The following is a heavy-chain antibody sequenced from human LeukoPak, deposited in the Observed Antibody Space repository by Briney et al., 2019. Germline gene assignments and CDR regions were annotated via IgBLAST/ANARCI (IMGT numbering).Heavy chain of an antibody. D-gene: IGHD6-19*01. J-gene: IGHJ4*02. CDR3: ARDFGSSGWNDPTAYCDY. V-gene: IGHV3-30*04. CDR1: GFTFSSYA. Sequence: PGGSLRLSCAASGFTFSSYAMHWVRQAPGKGLEWVAVISYDGSNKYYADSVKGRFTISRDNSKNTLYLQMNSLRTEDTAVYYCARDFGSSGWNDPTAYCDYWGQGALVTVSS. CDR2: ISYDGSNK.